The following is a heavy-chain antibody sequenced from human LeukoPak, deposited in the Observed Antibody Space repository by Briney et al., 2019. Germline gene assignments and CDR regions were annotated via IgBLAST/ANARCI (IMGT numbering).Heavy chain of an antibody. V-gene: IGHV3-23*01. CDR2: ISGSGGST. J-gene: IGHJ3*02. Sequence: PGGSLRLSCAASGFTFSSYAMSWVRQAPGKGLEWVSAISGSGGSTYYADSVKGRFTISRDNSKNTLYLQMNSLRAEDTAVYYCAKDAGVIPAAIGAFDIWGQGTMVTVSS. D-gene: IGHD2-2*02. CDR1: GFTFSSYA. CDR3: AKDAGVIPAAIGAFDI.